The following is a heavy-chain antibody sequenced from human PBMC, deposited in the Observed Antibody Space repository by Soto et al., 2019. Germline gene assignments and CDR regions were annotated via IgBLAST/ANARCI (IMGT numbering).Heavy chain of an antibody. CDR1: GGSFSGYY. V-gene: IGHV4-34*01. CDR3: ARAAPRECSGGSCYSGRDY. J-gene: IGHJ4*02. D-gene: IGHD2-15*01. CDR2: INHSGST. Sequence: QVQLQQLGPGLLKPSETLSLTCAVYGGSFSGYYWSWIRQPPGKGLEWIGEINHSGSTNYNPSLKSRVTLSVDTSMNQCCLKRSSVTAGETAVYYCARAAPRECSGGSCYSGRDYCGQGTLVTVSS.